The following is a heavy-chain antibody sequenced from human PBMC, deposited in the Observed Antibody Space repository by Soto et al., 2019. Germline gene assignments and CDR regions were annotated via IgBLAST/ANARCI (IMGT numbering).Heavy chain of an antibody. V-gene: IGHV1-24*01. D-gene: IGHD4-4*01. CDR1: GYTLTELS. CDR2: FDPEDGET. J-gene: IGHJ4*02. CDR3: ATGDYSNYLLDY. Sequence: ASVKVSCKVSGYTLTELSMHWVRQAPGKGLEWMGGFDPEDGETIYAQKFQGRVTMTEDTSTDTAYMELSSLRSEDTAMYYCATGDYSNYLLDYWGQGTLVTVSS.